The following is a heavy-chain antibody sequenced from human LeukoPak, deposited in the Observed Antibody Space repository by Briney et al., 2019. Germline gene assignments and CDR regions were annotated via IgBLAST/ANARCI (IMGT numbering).Heavy chain of an antibody. CDR2: ISGRSVST. Sequence: GGSLRHSCAASGFTFSSYAMTWVRQAPGKGLEWVSGISGRSVSTFYADSVKGRFTISRDNSKNTLFLQMNSLRAEDTAVYYCAKSPSIAAAGSLFDYWGQGTLVTVSS. CDR1: GFTFSSYA. J-gene: IGHJ4*02. D-gene: IGHD6-13*01. V-gene: IGHV3-23*01. CDR3: AKSPSIAAAGSLFDY.